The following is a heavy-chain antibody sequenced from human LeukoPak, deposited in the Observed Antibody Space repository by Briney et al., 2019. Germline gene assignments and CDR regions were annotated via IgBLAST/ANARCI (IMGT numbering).Heavy chain of an antibody. CDR3: ATESYGFDY. Sequence: GXEWVANIKQDGSEKYYVDSVKGRFTISRDNAKNSLYLQMNSLRAEDTAVYYCATESYGFDYWGQGTLVTVSS. CDR2: IKQDGSEK. V-gene: IGHV3-7*01. D-gene: IGHD2-8*01. J-gene: IGHJ4*02.